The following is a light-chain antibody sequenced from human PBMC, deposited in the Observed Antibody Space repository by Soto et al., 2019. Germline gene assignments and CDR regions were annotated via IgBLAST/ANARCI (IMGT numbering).Light chain of an antibody. CDR1: SSDVGDYDY. V-gene: IGLV2-14*01. CDR3: SSYTSSNSVV. J-gene: IGLJ2*01. CDR2: EVT. Sequence: QSALTQPASVSGSPGQSITISCTGSSSDVGDYDYVSWYQQHPDRAPKLIIYEVTNRPSGVSNRFSGSKSGNTASLSISGLQAEDEADYYCSSYTSSNSVVFGGGTKLTVL.